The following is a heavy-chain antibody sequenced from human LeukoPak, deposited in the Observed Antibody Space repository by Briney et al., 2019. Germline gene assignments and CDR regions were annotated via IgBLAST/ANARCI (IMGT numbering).Heavy chain of an antibody. Sequence: ASVKVSCKASGYTFTGYYMHWVRQAPGQGLEWMGWINPNSGGTNYAQKFQGRVTMTRDTSIGTAYMELSRLRSDDTAVYYCARDPRPLIIVVVTTTNNYFDPWGQGTLVTVSS. J-gene: IGHJ5*02. CDR1: GYTFTGYY. CDR3: ARDPRPLIIVVVTTTNNYFDP. V-gene: IGHV1-2*02. D-gene: IGHD2-15*01. CDR2: INPNSGGT.